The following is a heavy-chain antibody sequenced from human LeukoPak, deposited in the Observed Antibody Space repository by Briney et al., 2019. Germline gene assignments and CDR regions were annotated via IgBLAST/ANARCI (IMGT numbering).Heavy chain of an antibody. CDR3: AKTYCSGGSCYAGYFQH. J-gene: IGHJ1*01. Sequence: PGGSLRLSCAASGFTFSSYEMNWVRQAPGKGLEWVSYISSSGSTIYYADSVKGRCTISRDNAKNSLYLQMNSLRAEDTAVYYCAKTYCSGGSCYAGYFQHWGQGTLVTVSS. CDR1: GFTFSSYE. D-gene: IGHD2-15*01. V-gene: IGHV3-48*03. CDR2: ISSSGSTI.